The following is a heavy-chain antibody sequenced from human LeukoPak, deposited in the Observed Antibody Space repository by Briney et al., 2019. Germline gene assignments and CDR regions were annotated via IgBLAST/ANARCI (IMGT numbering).Heavy chain of an antibody. CDR2: ISGSGDNA. J-gene: IGHJ6*03. CDR3: ACSAYYYYYLDV. V-gene: IGHV3-23*01. Sequence: PGRSLRLSCAASGFTFSSHAMSWVRQAPGKGLEWVSAISGSGDNAYYAASVKGRFTISRDNSKNTLYLHMSSLRAEDMAVFYCACSAYYYYYLDVWGKGTTVTVSS. D-gene: IGHD3-10*02. CDR1: GFTFSSHA.